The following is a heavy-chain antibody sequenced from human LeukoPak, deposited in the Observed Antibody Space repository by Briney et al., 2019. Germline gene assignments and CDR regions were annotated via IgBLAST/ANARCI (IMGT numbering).Heavy chain of an antibody. CDR2: IVPIFGTT. CDR1: GGTFSSYA. D-gene: IGHD6-13*01. V-gene: IGHV1-69*05. CDR3: ARERGERGSSWSLPAHGFDI. Sequence: SVKVSCKASGGTFSSYAINWVRQAPGQGLEWMGRIVPIFGTTNYAQKFQGRVTITTDESTSTAYMELSSLRSEDTAVYYCARERGERGSSWSLPAHGFDIWGQGTMVTVSS. J-gene: IGHJ3*02.